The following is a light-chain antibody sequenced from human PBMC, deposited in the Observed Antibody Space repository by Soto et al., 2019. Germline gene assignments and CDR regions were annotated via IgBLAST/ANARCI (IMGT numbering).Light chain of an antibody. Sequence: QAVVTQPASVSGSPGQSITISCTGTSSDVGGYNYVSWYQQHPGKAPKLMIYEVSNRPSGVSNRFSGSKSGNTASLTISGLQAEDEADYYCSSYTRNSTLVFGGGTQLTVL. CDR2: EVS. CDR3: SSYTRNSTLV. J-gene: IGLJ2*01. V-gene: IGLV2-14*01. CDR1: SSDVGGYNY.